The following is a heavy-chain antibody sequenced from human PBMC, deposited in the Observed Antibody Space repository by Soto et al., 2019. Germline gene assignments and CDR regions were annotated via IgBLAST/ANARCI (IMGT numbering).Heavy chain of an antibody. J-gene: IGHJ6*02. CDR3: TTDWRAGYGTNWEGAGMDV. D-gene: IGHD6-13*01. V-gene: IGHV4-61*01. Sequence: PSETLSLTCTVSGGSVSSGTHYWSWIRQPPGKGLEWIGYIYYSGSTKYNPSLKSRVTISVDTSKNQFSLKLSSVTAADTAVYYCTTDWRAGYGTNWEGAGMDVWGQGTTVTVS. CDR1: GGSVSSGTHY. CDR2: IYYSGST.